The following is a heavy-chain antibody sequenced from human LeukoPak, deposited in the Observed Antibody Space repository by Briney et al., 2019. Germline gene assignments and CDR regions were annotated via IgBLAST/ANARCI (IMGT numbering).Heavy chain of an antibody. J-gene: IGHJ5*02. CDR3: AREFGKDSTAAGTMDHKNNWFDP. CDR1: VGTFSSYA. Sequence: SVKVSCKASVGTFSSYAISWVRQAPGQGLEWMGRIIPILGIANYAQKFQGRVTITADKSTSTAYMELSSLRSEDTAVYYCAREFGKDSTAAGTMDHKNNWFDPWGQGTLVTVSS. CDR2: IIPILGIA. V-gene: IGHV1-69*04. D-gene: IGHD6-13*01.